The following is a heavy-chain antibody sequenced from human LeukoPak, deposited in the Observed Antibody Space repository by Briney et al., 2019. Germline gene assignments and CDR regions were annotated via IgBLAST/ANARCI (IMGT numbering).Heavy chain of an antibody. V-gene: IGHV3-43*02. CDR2: ISGDGGVT. CDR1: GLTFDDYA. Sequence: GGSPRLSCGASGLTFDDYAMHWVRQAPGKGLEWVSLISGDGGVTFYADSVKGRFTISRDNSKNSLYLQMNSLTTEDTAFYYCAKAGLRENSGYYYTIYFDYWGQGTLVTVSS. D-gene: IGHD3-22*01. CDR3: AKAGLRENSGYYYTIYFDY. J-gene: IGHJ4*02.